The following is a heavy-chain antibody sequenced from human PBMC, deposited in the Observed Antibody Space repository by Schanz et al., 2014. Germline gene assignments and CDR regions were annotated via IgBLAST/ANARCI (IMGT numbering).Heavy chain of an antibody. CDR2: ISFDGGKT. D-gene: IGHD1-1*01. Sequence: EVQLVESEGGLVQPGGSLRLSCEGSGFSFSDYWMGWVRQAPGKGLEWVAHISFDGGKTYYADSVKGRFTISRDNAKNTLYLQMDSLRDEDTAVYYCARDRGRDWNGGWVYWGQGTLVTVSS. CDR1: GFSFSDYW. J-gene: IGHJ4*02. CDR3: ARDRGRDWNGGWVY. V-gene: IGHV3-7*03.